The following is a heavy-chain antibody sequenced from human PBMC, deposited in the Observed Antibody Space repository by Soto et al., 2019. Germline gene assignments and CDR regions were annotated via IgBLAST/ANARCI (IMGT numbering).Heavy chain of an antibody. Sequence: EVQLVESGGGLVQPGGSLRLSCAASGFTFSNYDMHWVRQVTGKGLEWVSGITTAGDTYYPGSVKGRFTISREKAKNSLYLKMNSLSAGDTAVYYFARELHGGSYGMDVWGQGTTVTVSS. J-gene: IGHJ6*02. CDR1: GFTFSNYD. V-gene: IGHV3-13*01. CDR2: ITTAGDT. CDR3: ARELHGGSYGMDV.